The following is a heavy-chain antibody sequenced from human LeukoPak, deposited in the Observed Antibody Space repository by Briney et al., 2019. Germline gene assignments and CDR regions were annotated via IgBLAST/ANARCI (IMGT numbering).Heavy chain of an antibody. CDR3: ARDEKKYCSGGSCPAYFDY. D-gene: IGHD2-15*01. V-gene: IGHV1-18*01. J-gene: IGHJ4*02. CDR2: ISGGYNGDS. Sequence: SVKVSCKTSGYNFRHYGISWVRQAPGQRLEWMAWISGGYNGDSNYALKLRGRLTMTTDTSTSTAYMELRSLRSDDTAVYYCARDEKKYCSGGSCPAYFDYWGQGTLVTVSS. CDR1: GYNFRHYG.